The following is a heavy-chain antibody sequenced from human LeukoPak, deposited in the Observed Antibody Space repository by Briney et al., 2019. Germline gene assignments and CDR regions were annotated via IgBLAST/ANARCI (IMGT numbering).Heavy chain of an antibody. CDR2: IKTDGTST. J-gene: IGHJ4*02. D-gene: IGHD3-3*01. CDR3: ARDPGFWSGYYDS. CDR1: GFTFSNYW. V-gene: IGHV3-74*01. Sequence: PGGSLRLSCTASGFTFSNYWMHWVRQAPGKGLVWVSRIKTDGTSTNYADSVKGRFTISRENAKNTLYLQMNSLRAEDTAVYYCARDPGFWSGYYDSWGQGTLVTVSS.